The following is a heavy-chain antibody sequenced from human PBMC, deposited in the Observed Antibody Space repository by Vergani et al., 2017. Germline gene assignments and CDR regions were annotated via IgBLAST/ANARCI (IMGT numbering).Heavy chain of an antibody. J-gene: IGHJ6*02. V-gene: IGHV2-5*02. D-gene: IGHD6-19*01. CDR2: IYWDDDK. Sequence: QITLKESGPTLVKPTQTLTLTCTFSGFSLSTSGVGVGWIRQPPGKALEWLALIYWDDDKRYSPSLKSRLTITKDTAKNQVVLTRTNMDPVDTATYYCAHRRGGWYGSGGMDVWGQGTTVTVSS. CDR1: GFSLSTSGVG. CDR3: AHRRGGWYGSGGMDV.